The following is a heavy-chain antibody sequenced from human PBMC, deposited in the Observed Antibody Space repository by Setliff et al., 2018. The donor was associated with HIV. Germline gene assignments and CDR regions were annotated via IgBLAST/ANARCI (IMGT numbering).Heavy chain of an antibody. Sequence: SETLSLTCTVSGDSIDSPHCWSWVRQSLERGLEWIGEVCQRGGINYYPFFWSRAIISMDKPRSYFSLRLTSVTAADTAIYFCVRNSGWALGSWGQGILVTVSS. CDR1: GDSIDSPHC. V-gene: IGHV4-4*02. CDR3: VRNSGWALGS. J-gene: IGHJ4*02. D-gene: IGHD3-16*01. CDR2: VCQRGGI.